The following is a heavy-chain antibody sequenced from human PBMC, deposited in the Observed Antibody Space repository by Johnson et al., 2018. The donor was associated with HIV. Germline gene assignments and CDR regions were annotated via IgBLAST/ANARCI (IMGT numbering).Heavy chain of an antibody. CDR2: IKSKTDGGTT. J-gene: IGHJ3*02. CDR1: GFTFSNAW. V-gene: IGHV3-15*01. D-gene: IGHD1-1*01. CDR3: ARDRIKDNWSPNDAFDI. Sequence: VQLVESGGDFIKPGGSLRLSCAASGFTFSNAWMSWVRQAPGKGLEWVGRIKSKTDGGTTDYAAPVKGRFFISRDDSKNTLYLQMNSLRPEDTAVYYCARDRIKDNWSPNDAFDIWGQGTLVTVSS.